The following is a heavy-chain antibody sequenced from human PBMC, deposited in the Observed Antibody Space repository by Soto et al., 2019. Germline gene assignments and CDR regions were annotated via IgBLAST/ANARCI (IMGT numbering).Heavy chain of an antibody. CDR2: IFSNDEK. Sequence: QVTLKESGPVLVKPTETLTLTCTVSGFSLSNARMGVSWIRQPPGKALEWLAHIFSNDEKSYSTSLKSRLTISKDTYKSQVVLTMTNMDPVDTATYYCARSEVAVAGTFYFDYWGQGTLVTVSS. CDR3: ARSEVAVAGTFYFDY. J-gene: IGHJ4*02. CDR1: GFSLSNARMG. V-gene: IGHV2-26*01. D-gene: IGHD6-19*01.